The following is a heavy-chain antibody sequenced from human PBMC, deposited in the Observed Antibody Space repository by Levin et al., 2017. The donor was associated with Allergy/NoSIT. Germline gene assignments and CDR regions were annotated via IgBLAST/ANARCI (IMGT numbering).Heavy chain of an antibody. V-gene: IGHV3-23*01. Sequence: GESLKISCSASGFTFNSHAMTLVRQAPGKGLEWVSTISGYCESTYYAESVKGRFTLSRDKRRNTPDLLKTSLRDGDTAIYYCARGATLFATSEDYLDYWGQGTRVSVSS. D-gene: IGHD5-12*01. J-gene: IGHJ4*02. CDR3: ARGATLFATSEDYLDY. CDR2: ISGYCEST. CDR1: GFTFNSHA.